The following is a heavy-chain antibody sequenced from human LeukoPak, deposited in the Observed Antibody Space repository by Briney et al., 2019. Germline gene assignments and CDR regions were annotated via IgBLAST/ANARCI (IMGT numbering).Heavy chain of an antibody. CDR1: GGSFSGYY. CDR3: ARVPLDYDFWSGYVTWFGP. Sequence: SETLSLTCAVYGGSFSGYYWSWIRQPPGKGLEWIGYIYYSGSINYNPSLKSRVTISVDTSKNQFSLKLSSVTAADTAVYYCARVPLDYDFWSGYVTWFGPWGQGTPVTVSS. V-gene: IGHV4-59*01. D-gene: IGHD3-3*01. J-gene: IGHJ5*02. CDR2: IYYSGSI.